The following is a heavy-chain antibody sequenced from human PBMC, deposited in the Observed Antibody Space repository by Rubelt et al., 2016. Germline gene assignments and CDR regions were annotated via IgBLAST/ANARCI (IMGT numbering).Heavy chain of an antibody. D-gene: IGHD1-14*01. CDR2: VYYSGRT. CDR3: ARNIKTASMDV. V-gene: IGHV4-39*07. CDR1: GGSISSGSYY. Sequence: QLQLQESGPGLVKPSETLSLTCTVSGGSISSGSYYWGWIRQPPGKELEWLGSVYYSGRTYYNPSLKSRVSMSADTSKNQFSLKLTSVIAADTAVYYWARNIKTASMDVWGQGTTVTVSS. J-gene: IGHJ6*02.